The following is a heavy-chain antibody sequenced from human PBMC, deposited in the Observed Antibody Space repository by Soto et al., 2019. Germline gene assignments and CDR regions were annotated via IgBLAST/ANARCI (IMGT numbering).Heavy chain of an antibody. J-gene: IGHJ4*02. Sequence: QVQLQESGPGLVKPSGTLSLTCAVSGVSISSHDWWTWVRQPPGKGLEWIGESHQSGNTNYNSSLGGGGGGGGDKSKNQFSLKLTSVTVADTAVYYCATRDSSRFYWGQGTLVTVSS. CDR3: ATRDSSRFY. CDR2: SHQSGNT. V-gene: IGHV4-4*02. CDR1: GVSISSHDW. D-gene: IGHD6-13*01.